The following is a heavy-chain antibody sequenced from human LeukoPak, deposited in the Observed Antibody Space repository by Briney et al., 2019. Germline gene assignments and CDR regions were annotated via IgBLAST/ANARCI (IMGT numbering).Heavy chain of an antibody. CDR3: AGEGSSGWPSINWFDP. V-gene: IGHV7-4-1*02. D-gene: IGHD6-19*01. CDR2: INTNTGNP. J-gene: IGHJ5*02. Sequence: ASVKVSCKASGYTFTSYAMNWVRQAPGQGLEWMGWINTNTGNPTYAQGFTGRFVFSLDTSVSTAYLQISSLKAEDTAVYYCAGEGSSGWPSINWFDPWGQGTLVTVSS. CDR1: GYTFTSYA.